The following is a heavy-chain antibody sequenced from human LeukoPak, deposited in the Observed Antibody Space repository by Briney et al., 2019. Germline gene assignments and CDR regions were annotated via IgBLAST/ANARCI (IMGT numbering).Heavy chain of an antibody. D-gene: IGHD6-6*01. CDR2: INTNTGNP. J-gene: IGHJ4*02. Sequence: GASGKVSCKASGYTFTRYAMNWVRQAPGQGLEWMGWINTNTGNPTYAQGFTGRFVFSLDTSVSTAYLQISSLKAEDTAVYYCARWKLIAARPEFDYWGQGTLVTVSS. CDR3: ARWKLIAARPEFDY. CDR1: GYTFTRYA. V-gene: IGHV7-4-1*02.